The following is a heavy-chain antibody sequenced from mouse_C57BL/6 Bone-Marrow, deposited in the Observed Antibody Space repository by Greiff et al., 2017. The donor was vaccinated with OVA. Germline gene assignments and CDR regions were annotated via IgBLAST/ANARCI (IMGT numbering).Heavy chain of an antibody. D-gene: IGHD1-1*01. CDR1: GYTFTSYW. V-gene: IGHV1-59*01. CDR3: ARSCPFTTVVATPFDY. CDR2: IDPSDSYT. J-gene: IGHJ2*01. Sequence: QVQLQQPGAELVRPGTSVKLSCKASGYTFTSYWMHWVKQRPGQGLEWIGVIDPSDSYTNYNQKFKGKATLTVDTSSSTAYMQLSSLTSEDSAVYYCARSCPFTTVVATPFDYWGQGTTLTVSS.